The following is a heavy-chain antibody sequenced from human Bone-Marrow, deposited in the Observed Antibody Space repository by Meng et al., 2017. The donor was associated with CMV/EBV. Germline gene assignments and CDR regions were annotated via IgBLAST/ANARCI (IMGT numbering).Heavy chain of an antibody. CDR1: GYTFTGYY. Sequence: ASVKVSCKASGYTFTGYYMHWVRQAPGQGLEWMGWINPNSGGTNYAQKFQGRVTMTRDTSISTAYMELSRLRSDDTAVYYCARDYYDSSSRPDYWGQGTLVSV. CDR3: ARDYYDSSSRPDY. V-gene: IGHV1-2*02. CDR2: INPNSGGT. D-gene: IGHD3-3*01. J-gene: IGHJ4*02.